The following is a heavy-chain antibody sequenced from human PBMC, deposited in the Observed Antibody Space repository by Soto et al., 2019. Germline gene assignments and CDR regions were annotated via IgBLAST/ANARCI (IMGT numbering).Heavy chain of an antibody. D-gene: IGHD6-19*01. V-gene: IGHV3-23*01. J-gene: IGHJ4*02. Sequence: PAGSLTLSCAASGFTFSSYAMSWVRQAPGKGLEWVSAISGSGGSTYYADSVKGRFTISRDNSKNTLYLQMNSLRAEDTAVYYCAKDSVAGPTYCFDYWGQGTLVTVSS. CDR2: ISGSGGST. CDR1: GFTFSSYA. CDR3: AKDSVAGPTYCFDY.